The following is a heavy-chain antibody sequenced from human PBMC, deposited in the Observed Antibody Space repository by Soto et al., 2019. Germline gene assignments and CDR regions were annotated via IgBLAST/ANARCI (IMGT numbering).Heavy chain of an antibody. CDR2: INPNSGGT. CDR3: ARGRAGTTFAGGYMDY. V-gene: IGHV1-2*04. CDR1: GYTFTGYY. Sequence: ASVKVSCKASGYTFTGYYMRWVRQAPGQGLEWMGWINPNSGGTNYAQKFQGWVTMTRDTSISTAYMELSRLRSDDTAVYYCARGRAGTTFAGGYMDYWGQGTLVTVSS. D-gene: IGHD1-1*01. J-gene: IGHJ4*02.